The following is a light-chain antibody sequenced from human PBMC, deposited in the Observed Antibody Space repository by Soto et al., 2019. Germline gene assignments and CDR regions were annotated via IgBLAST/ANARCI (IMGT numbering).Light chain of an antibody. CDR1: QSVSTY. Sequence: WTRSPATLYLSPGERATLSCRASQSVSTYLAWYRQKPGQAPRLLIYDASTRATGIPARFSGSGSGTDFTLTISSLEPEDFAVYYCQQRGNWPRTFGQGTKVDIK. CDR2: DAS. CDR3: QQRGNWPRT. J-gene: IGKJ1*01. V-gene: IGKV3-11*01.